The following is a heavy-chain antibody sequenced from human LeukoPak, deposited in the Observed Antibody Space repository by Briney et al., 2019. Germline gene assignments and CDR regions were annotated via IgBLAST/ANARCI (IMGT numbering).Heavy chain of an antibody. J-gene: IGHJ3*02. CDR1: GFTFITYA. V-gene: IGHV3-23*01. CDR3: AKDSEAVAEADAFDI. CDR2: ISGSGGST. Sequence: GGSLRLSCAASGFTFITYAMSWVRQAPGEGLEWVSTISGSGGSTYYADSVKGRFTISRDNSKNTLYLQMNSLRAEDTAVYYCAKDSEAVAEADAFDIWGQGTMVTVSS. D-gene: IGHD6-19*01.